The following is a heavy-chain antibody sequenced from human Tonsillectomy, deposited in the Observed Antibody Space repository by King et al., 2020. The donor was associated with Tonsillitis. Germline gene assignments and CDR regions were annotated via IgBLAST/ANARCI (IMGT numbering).Heavy chain of an antibody. CDR2: IKQDGSDK. CDR3: ARGGRNGNFDY. Sequence: VQLVESGGGLVQPGGSLRLSCAASGFTFSTHWMSWVRQAPGKGLEWVANIKQDGSDKYYVDSGRGRFTISRDNAKNSLYLQRNSLRAEDTAVYYCARGGRNGNFDYWGQGTLVTASS. D-gene: IGHD1-14*01. CDR1: GFTFSTHW. J-gene: IGHJ4*02. V-gene: IGHV3-7*01.